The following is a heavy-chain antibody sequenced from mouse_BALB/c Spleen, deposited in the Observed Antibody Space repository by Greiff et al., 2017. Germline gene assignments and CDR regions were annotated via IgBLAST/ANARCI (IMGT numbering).Heavy chain of an antibody. V-gene: IGHV5-12-1*01. Sequence: EVQGVESGGGLVKPGGSLKLSCAASGFAFSSYDMSWVRQTPEKRLEWVAYISSGGGSTYYPDTVKGRFTISRDNAKNTLYLQMSSLKSEDTAMYYCARHGGGKGAMDYWGQGTSVTVSS. CDR2: ISSGGGST. D-gene: IGHD2-1*01. CDR3: ARHGGGKGAMDY. CDR1: GFAFSSYD. J-gene: IGHJ4*01.